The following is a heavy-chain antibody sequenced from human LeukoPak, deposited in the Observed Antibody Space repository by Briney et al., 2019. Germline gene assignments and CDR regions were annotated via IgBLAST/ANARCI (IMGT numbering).Heavy chain of an antibody. D-gene: IGHD6-6*01. CDR2: ISWDGGST. CDR1: GFTFDDYT. Sequence: PGGSLRLSCAASGFTFDDYTMHWVRQAPGKGLEWVSLISWDGGSTYYADSVKGRFTISRDNSKNSLYLQMNSLRTEDTALYYCPKDMGQLARKDHYYYYMDVWGKGTTVTVSS. CDR3: PKDMGQLARKDHYYYYMDV. J-gene: IGHJ6*03. V-gene: IGHV3-43*01.